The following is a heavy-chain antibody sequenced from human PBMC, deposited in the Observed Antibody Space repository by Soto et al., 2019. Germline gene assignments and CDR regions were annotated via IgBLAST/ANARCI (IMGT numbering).Heavy chain of an antibody. D-gene: IGHD3-10*01. J-gene: IGHJ4*02. CDR1: GFTVSSNS. CDR3: ARVRGGCFDY. V-gene: IGHV3-53*01. CDR2: IFGGGTT. Sequence: EVQLVESGGGLIQPGGSLRLSCAASGFTVSSNSMTWVRQAPGRGLEWVSVIFGGGTTYYADSVKGRFTISTDNSKNTLYLQMNSLRAEDTAVYYCARVRGGCFDYWGQGTLVTVSS.